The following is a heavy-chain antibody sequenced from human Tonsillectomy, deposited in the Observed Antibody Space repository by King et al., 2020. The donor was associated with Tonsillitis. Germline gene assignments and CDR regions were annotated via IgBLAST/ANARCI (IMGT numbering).Heavy chain of an antibody. CDR3: SREDDFWSGYSN. V-gene: IGHV3-49*03. Sequence: VQLVESGGGLVQPGRSLRLSCTGSGFTFGDYTMSWFRQAPGKGLEWVGFMRSKPYGGTTAYAASVKGRFTISRDDSKSIAYLQMNSLKTEDTAVYYCSREDDFWSGYSNWGQGTLVTVSS. J-gene: IGHJ4*02. D-gene: IGHD3-3*01. CDR2: MRSKPYGGTT. CDR1: GFTFGDYT.